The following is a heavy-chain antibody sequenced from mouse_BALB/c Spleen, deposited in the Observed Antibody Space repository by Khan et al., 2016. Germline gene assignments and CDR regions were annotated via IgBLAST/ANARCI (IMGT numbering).Heavy chain of an antibody. D-gene: IGHD2-4*01. V-gene: IGHV3-2*02. CDR2: IRYSGGT. Sequence: EVQLQESGPGLVKPSQSLSHTCAITGYSITSDYTWNWIRQFPGNKLEWMCYIRYSGGTSYNPSLKSRLSITRVPSKTQFFLQLNSVTTEDTATYYCARRGNYDGFYFDDWGQGTTLTVSS. CDR1: GYSITSDYT. CDR3: ARRGNYDGFYFDD. J-gene: IGHJ2*01.